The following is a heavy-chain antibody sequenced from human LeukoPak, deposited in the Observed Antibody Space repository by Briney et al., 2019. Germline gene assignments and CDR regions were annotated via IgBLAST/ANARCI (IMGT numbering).Heavy chain of an antibody. CDR3: AREAIKDY. V-gene: IGHV3-48*02. CDR1: GFTFSSHS. Sequence: GGSLRLSCEVSGFTFSSHSMNWVRQAPGKGLEWVSYISSGSGTIYYADSVKGRFTIARDDAKNSLYLQMSSLRDEDTAVYYCAREAIKDYWGQGTLVTVSS. J-gene: IGHJ4*02. CDR2: ISSGSGTI.